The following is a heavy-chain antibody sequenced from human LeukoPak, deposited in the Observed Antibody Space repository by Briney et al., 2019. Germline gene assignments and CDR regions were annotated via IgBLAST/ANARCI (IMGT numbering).Heavy chain of an antibody. V-gene: IGHV4-30-2*03. CDR1: DGSISSHNYF. D-gene: IGHD5-12*01. Sequence: SQTLSLTCNVSDGSISSHNYFWSWVRQPAGKGLEWIGSMYYSGSSYYNPSLKSRVTISVDTSKNQFSLKLSSVTAADTAVYYCARQYSGYLRNWFDPWGQGTLVTVSS. CDR2: MYYSGSS. J-gene: IGHJ5*02. CDR3: ARQYSGYLRNWFDP.